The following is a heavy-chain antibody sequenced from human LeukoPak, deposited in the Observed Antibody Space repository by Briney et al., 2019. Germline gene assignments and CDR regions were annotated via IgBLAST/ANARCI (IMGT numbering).Heavy chain of an antibody. J-gene: IGHJ6*02. V-gene: IGHV4-31*03. CDR3: ARDHYYDSPHYYYYGMDV. CDR2: IYYSGST. D-gene: IGHD3-22*01. CDR1: GGSISSGGYY. Sequence: SETLSLTCTVSGGSISSGGYYWSWIRQHPGKGLEWIGYIYYSGSTYYNPSLKSRVTISVDTSKNQFSLKLSSVTAADTAVYYCARDHYYDSPHYYYYGMDVWGQGTTVTVSS.